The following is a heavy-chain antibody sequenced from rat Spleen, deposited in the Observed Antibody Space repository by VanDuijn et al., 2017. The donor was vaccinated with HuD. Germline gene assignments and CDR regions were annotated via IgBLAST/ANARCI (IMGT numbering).Heavy chain of an antibody. CDR2: ISTGGGST. J-gene: IGHJ3*01. Sequence: EVQLVESGGGLVQPGRSLKLSCAASGFTFSNYYMAWVRQAPTKGLEWVAYISTGGGSTYYRDSVKGRFTISRDNAKSTLYLQMDSLRSEDTATYYCVSHGARISRFAYWGQGTLVTVSS. D-gene: IGHD2-7*01. V-gene: IGHV5-27*01. CDR3: VSHGARISRFAY. CDR1: GFTFSNYY.